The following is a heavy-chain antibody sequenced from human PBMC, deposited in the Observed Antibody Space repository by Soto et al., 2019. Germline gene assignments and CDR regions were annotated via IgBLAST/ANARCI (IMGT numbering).Heavy chain of an antibody. V-gene: IGHV3-74*01. J-gene: IGHJ4*02. D-gene: IGHD3-16*01. Sequence: EVKLVESGGGLVQPGGSLRLSCAASGFTFSNYWMHWVRQAPGKGPVWVSRINTDGSTTNYADSVKGRFTISRDNAKNTLYLQTNSLGAEDTDVYYCARDLGGYASHWGQRTLVTVSS. CDR1: GFTFSNYW. CDR3: ARDLGGYASH. CDR2: INTDGSTT.